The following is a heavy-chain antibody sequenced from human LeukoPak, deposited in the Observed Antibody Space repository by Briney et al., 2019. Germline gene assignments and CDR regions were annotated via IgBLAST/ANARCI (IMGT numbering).Heavy chain of an antibody. CDR3: AKCGSGSNFDY. V-gene: IGHV3-7*02. Sequence: GGSLRLSCAASGFTFSSYWMSWVRQTPGKGLEWVAHLNQGGSEKYYVDSVKGRFTISRENAKNSLYLQMNSLRAEDTAVYYCAKCGSGSNFDYWGQGILVTVSS. D-gene: IGHD3-10*01. J-gene: IGHJ4*02. CDR2: LNQGGSEK. CDR1: GFTFSSYW.